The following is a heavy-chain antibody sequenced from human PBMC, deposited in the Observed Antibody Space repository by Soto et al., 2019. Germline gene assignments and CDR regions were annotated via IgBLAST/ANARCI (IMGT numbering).Heavy chain of an antibody. V-gene: IGHV1-18*01. J-gene: IGHJ6*02. CDR1: GYTFTNYG. CDR3: ASSYCGGNCDANLPLVYYCDGRDV. Sequence: QVQLVQSGAEVKKPGASVKVSCKASGYTFTNYGISWVRQAPGQGLEWMGWISAHNGNINYAQKLQGRVTMTTDTSPRTAYMELRSLRSDDTAMYYWASSYCGGNCDANLPLVYYCDGRDVWGQGTTVPVSS. CDR2: ISAHNGNI. D-gene: IGHD2-21*02.